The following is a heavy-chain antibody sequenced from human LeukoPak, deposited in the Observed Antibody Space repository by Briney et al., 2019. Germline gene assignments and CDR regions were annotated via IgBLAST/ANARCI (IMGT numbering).Heavy chain of an antibody. V-gene: IGHV3-21*01. Sequence: GGSLRLSCAASGFTFSSYSMNWVRQAPGKGLEWVSSISSSSSYIYYADSVKGRFTISRDNAKNSLYLKMNSLRAEDTAVYYCARLPWGYGAFDIWGQGTMVTVSS. CDR2: ISSSSSYI. CDR3: ARLPWGYGAFDI. J-gene: IGHJ3*02. CDR1: GFTFSSYS. D-gene: IGHD5-18*01.